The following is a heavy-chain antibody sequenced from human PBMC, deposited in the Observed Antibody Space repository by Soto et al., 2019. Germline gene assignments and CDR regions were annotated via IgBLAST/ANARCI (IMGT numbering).Heavy chain of an antibody. V-gene: IGHV1-69*13. D-gene: IGHD6-6*01. CDR1: GGTFSSYA. J-gene: IGHJ6*02. CDR3: ATAQYSSSSPGYYYGMDV. Sequence: SVKVSCKASGGTFSSYAISWVRQAPGQGLEWMGGIILIFGTANYAQKFQGRVTITADESTSTAYMELSSLRSEDTAVYYCATAQYSSSSPGYYYGMDVWGQGTTVTVSS. CDR2: IILIFGTA.